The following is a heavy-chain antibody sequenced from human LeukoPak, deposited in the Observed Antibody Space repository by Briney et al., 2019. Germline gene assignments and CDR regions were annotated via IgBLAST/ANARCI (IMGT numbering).Heavy chain of an antibody. D-gene: IGHD3-10*01. CDR1: DDSITMYY. V-gene: IGHV4-4*08. CDR3: ARAHYYGSISIDY. J-gene: IGHJ4*02. Sequence: SETLSLTCTVSDDSITMYYWTWIRQPPGKGLEWIGRIYPSGSTKYNPSLKSRVTISLDTSKNQFSLKLSSVTAADTAVYYCARAHYYGSISIDYWGQGTLVTVSS. CDR2: IYPSGST.